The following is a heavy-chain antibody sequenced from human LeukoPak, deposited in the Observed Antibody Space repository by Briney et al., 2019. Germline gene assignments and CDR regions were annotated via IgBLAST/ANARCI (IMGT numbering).Heavy chain of an antibody. J-gene: IGHJ6*03. D-gene: IGHD3-10*01. CDR3: ASYRVRGVTYYYYMDV. CDR1: GGTFSSYA. V-gene: IGHV1-69*06. CDR2: IIPIFGTA. Sequence: SVKVSCKASGGTFSSYAISWVRQAPGQGLEWMGGIIPIFGTANYAQKFQGRVTITADKSTSTAYMELSSLRSEDTAVYYCASYRVRGVTYYYYMDVWGKGTTVTVSS.